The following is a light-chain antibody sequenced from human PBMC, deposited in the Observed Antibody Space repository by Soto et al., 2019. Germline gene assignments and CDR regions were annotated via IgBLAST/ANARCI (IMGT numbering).Light chain of an antibody. CDR3: RYYTDSWG. J-gene: IGKJ1*01. CDR1: ESVGIG. V-gene: IGKV3-15*01. CDR2: AAS. Sequence: VMTQSPATLSVSPGERATLSCRASESVGIGLAWYQQKPGQAPRLLIYAASTRATGIPARFSGSGSGTEFTFPISSLQSQDFAVYYCRYYTDSWGFDPGTKVEIK.